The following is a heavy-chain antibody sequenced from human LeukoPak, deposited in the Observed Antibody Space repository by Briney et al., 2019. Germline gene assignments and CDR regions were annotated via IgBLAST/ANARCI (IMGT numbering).Heavy chain of an antibody. Sequence: SETLSLTRTVSGGSISSHYWSWIRQPPGKGLEWIGYIYYSGSTNYNPSLKSRVTISVDTSKNQFSLKLSSVTAADTAVYYCARVAGYSSSWFDYWGQGTLVTVSS. J-gene: IGHJ4*02. D-gene: IGHD6-13*01. CDR1: GGSISSHY. CDR3: ARVAGYSSSWFDY. CDR2: IYYSGST. V-gene: IGHV4-59*11.